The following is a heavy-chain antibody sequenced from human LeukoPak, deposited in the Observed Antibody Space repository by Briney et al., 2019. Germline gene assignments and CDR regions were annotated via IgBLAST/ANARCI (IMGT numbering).Heavy chain of an antibody. V-gene: IGHV4-34*01. CDR2: INHSGST. D-gene: IGHD3-16*01. CDR3: ARGYVYYYMDV. Sequence: PSETLSLTCTVSGGSISSYYWSWIRQPPGKGLEWIGEINHSGSTNYNPSLKSRVTISVDTSKNQFSLKLSSVTAADTAVYYCARGYVYYYMDVWGKGTTVTVSS. CDR1: GGSISSYY. J-gene: IGHJ6*03.